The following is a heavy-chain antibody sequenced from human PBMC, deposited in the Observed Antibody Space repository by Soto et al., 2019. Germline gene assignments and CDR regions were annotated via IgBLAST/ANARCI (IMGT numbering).Heavy chain of an antibody. D-gene: IGHD6-13*01. CDR1: GGSISSGGYY. CDR3: ARVFSDSSSFFDP. V-gene: IGHV4-31*03. J-gene: IGHJ5*02. CDR2: IYYSGRT. Sequence: PSETLSLTCTVSGGSISSGGYYWSWIRQHPGKGLEWIGYIYYSGRTNYNPSLKSRVTISVDTSKNQFSLKLNSVTAADTAVYYCARVFSDSSSFFDPWGQGNLVTVSS.